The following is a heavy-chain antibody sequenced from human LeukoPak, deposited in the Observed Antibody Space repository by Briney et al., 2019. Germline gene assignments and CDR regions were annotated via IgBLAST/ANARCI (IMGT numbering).Heavy chain of an antibody. Sequence: GGSLRLSCAASGFTFSSYWMSWVRQAPGKGLEWVANIKQDGSEKYYVDSVKGRFTISRDNAKNSLYLQMNSLRAEDTAVYYCARDRYCSGGSCCSAGIYYYYGMDVWGQGTTVTVSS. CDR2: IKQDGSEK. D-gene: IGHD2-15*01. V-gene: IGHV3-7*01. J-gene: IGHJ6*02. CDR3: ARDRYCSGGSCCSAGIYYYYGMDV. CDR1: GFTFSSYW.